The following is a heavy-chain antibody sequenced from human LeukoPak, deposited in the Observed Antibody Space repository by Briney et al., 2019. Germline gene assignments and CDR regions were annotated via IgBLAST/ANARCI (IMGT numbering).Heavy chain of an antibody. J-gene: IGHJ5*02. D-gene: IGHD3-3*01. Sequence: SVKVSCKASGGTFSSYAISWVRQAPGQGLEWMGGIIPIFGTANYAQKFQGRVTITADESTSTAYMELSSLRSEDTAVYYCASGGSNTYYDFWSGYHQGWFDPWGQGTLVTVCS. CDR1: GGTFSSYA. V-gene: IGHV1-69*13. CDR2: IIPIFGTA. CDR3: ASGGSNTYYDFWSGYHQGWFDP.